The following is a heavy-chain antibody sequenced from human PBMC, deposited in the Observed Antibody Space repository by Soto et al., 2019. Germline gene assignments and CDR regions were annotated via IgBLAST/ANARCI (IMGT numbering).Heavy chain of an antibody. CDR1: GFTFSAYT. CDR3: AREGSRSVAAPGY. CDR2: ISNAGLNI. J-gene: IGHJ4*02. Sequence: QVQLVESGGGVVQPGRSLRLSCSASGFTFSAYTMQWVRQAPGKGLECVAAISNAGLNIHSADSVKGRFTISRDNSKNTLYLQMNSPRPEETAVYYCAREGSRSVAAPGYWGQGTLVTVSS. V-gene: IGHV3-30-3*01. D-gene: IGHD6-19*01.